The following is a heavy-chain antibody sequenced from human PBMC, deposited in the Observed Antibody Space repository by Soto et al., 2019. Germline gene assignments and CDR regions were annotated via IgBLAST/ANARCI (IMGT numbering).Heavy chain of an antibody. CDR2: IIPMYDPA. CDR1: GGTLSSYA. Sequence: QVPLVQSGAEVTKPGSSVTVSCKASGGTLSSYAIHWVRQAPGQGLEWMGGIIPMYDPAKYAQRFQGRVTITADESTTTVYMELTSLTSQATAVYYTAIVTSMVRGGIDNWFDPWGHGTLVTVSS. CDR3: AIVTSMVRGGIDNWFDP. D-gene: IGHD3-10*01. V-gene: IGHV1-69*01. J-gene: IGHJ5*02.